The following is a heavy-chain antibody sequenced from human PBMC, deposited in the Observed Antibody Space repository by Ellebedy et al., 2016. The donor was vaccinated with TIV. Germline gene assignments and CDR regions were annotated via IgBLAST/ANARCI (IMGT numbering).Heavy chain of an antibody. CDR2: IWYDANTK. CDR3: ARAEDHYDILTGHSFGPDY. J-gene: IGHJ4*02. V-gene: IGHV3-33*01. CDR1: GFTFSSYG. D-gene: IGHD3-9*01. Sequence: PGGSLRLSCAASGFTFSSYGMHWVRQAPGKGLEWVAVIWYDANTKYYADSVKGRFTISRDNSKNTLYLQMNSLRAEDTAVYYCARAEDHYDILTGHSFGPDYWGQGTLVTVSS.